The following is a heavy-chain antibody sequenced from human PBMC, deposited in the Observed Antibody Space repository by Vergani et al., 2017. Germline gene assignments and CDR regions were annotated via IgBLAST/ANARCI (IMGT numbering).Heavy chain of an antibody. J-gene: IGHJ4*02. Sequence: QLQLQESGPGLVKPSETLSLTCAVYGGSFSGYYWSWIRQPAGKGLEWIGRIYTSGSTNYNPSLKSRVTISVDTSKNQFSLKLSSVTAADTAVYYCAGGPDYDFWSGYYFDYWGQGTLVTVSS. CDR3: AGGPDYDFWSGYYFDY. V-gene: IGHV4-4*07. D-gene: IGHD3-3*01. CDR2: IYTSGST. CDR1: GGSFSGYY.